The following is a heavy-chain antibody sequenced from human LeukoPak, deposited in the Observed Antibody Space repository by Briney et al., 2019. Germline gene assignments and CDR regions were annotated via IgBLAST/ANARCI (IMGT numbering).Heavy chain of an antibody. D-gene: IGHD3-22*01. Sequence: PGGSLRLSCAASGFTFSSYAMSWVRQAPGKGLEWVSSISSSSSYIYYADSVKGRFTISRDNAKNSLYLQMNSLRAEDTAVYYCASAFAYYYDSSGYGDYWGQGTLVTVSS. J-gene: IGHJ4*02. CDR3: ASAFAYYYDSSGYGDY. CDR1: GFTFSSYA. V-gene: IGHV3-21*01. CDR2: ISSSSSYI.